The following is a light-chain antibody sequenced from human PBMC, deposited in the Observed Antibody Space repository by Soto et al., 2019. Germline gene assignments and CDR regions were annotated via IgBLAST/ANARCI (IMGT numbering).Light chain of an antibody. Sequence: AIQVTQSPSSLSASVGDRVTITCRASQAIRGALAWYQQKPGKAPKLLIYDVSTLESGVPSRFSGSGSGTEFTLTISSLQPEDFRTYYCQQFNSYPITFGHGTRLEIK. J-gene: IGKJ5*01. CDR1: QAIRGA. CDR3: QQFNSYPIT. V-gene: IGKV1-13*02. CDR2: DVS.